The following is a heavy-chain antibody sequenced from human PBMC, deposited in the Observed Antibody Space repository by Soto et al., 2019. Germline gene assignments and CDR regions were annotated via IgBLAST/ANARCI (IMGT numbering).Heavy chain of an antibody. CDR3: ARGNRDYYDSSGYYFNY. J-gene: IGHJ4*02. V-gene: IGHV4-30-2*01. CDR1: GGSISSGGYS. Sequence: SETLSLTCAVSGGSISSGGYSWSWIRQPPGKGLEWIGYIYHSGSTYYNPSLKSRVTISVDRSKNELSLNLNSVTAADTAVYYCARGNRDYYDSSGYYFNYWGQGALVTVSS. CDR2: IYHSGST. D-gene: IGHD3-22*01.